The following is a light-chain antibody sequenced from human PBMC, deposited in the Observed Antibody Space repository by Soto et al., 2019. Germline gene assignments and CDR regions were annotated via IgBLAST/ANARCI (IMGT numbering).Light chain of an antibody. CDR2: GAS. Sequence: ESVLTQSPGTLSLSPGERATLSCRTSQSVIKNYLAWYQQTPGQSPRLLIYGASNRATGIPDRFSGSGSGTDFTLTISGLEPEDFAVYFCQNYDTAPYTFGQGTRLEIK. V-gene: IGKV3-20*01. J-gene: IGKJ2*01. CDR3: QNYDTAPYT. CDR1: QSVIKNY.